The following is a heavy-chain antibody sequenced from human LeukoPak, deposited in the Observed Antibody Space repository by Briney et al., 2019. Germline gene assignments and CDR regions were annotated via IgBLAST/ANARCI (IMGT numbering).Heavy chain of an antibody. CDR3: AKEYCSTITCYPNWFDP. J-gene: IGHJ5*02. Sequence: PGGSLRLSCAASGFTFSSYAMSWVRQAPGKGLECVSGISGSGGSTYYVDSVKGRFTISRDNSKNTLYLQTNSLRAEDTAVYYCAKEYCSTITCYPNWFDPWGQGTLVTVSS. D-gene: IGHD2-2*01. V-gene: IGHV3-23*01. CDR2: ISGSGGST. CDR1: GFTFSSYA.